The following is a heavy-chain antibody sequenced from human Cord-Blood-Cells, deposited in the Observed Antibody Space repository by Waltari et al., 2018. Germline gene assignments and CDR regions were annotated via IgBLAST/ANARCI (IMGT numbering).Heavy chain of an antibody. CDR2: IIPILGIA. CDR3: ARGGIAARPGDY. CDR1: GGTFSSYA. Sequence: QVQLVQSGAEVKKPGSSVKVSCRASGGTFSSYAISWVRQAPGQGLEWMGRIIPILGIANYAQKFQGRVTITADKSTSTAYMELSSLRSEDTAVYYCARGGIAARPGDYWGQGTLVTVSS. J-gene: IGHJ4*02. D-gene: IGHD6-6*01. V-gene: IGHV1-69*09.